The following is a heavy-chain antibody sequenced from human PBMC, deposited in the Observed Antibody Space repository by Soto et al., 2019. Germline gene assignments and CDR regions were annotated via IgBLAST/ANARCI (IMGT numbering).Heavy chain of an antibody. CDR2: ISSSSSTI. D-gene: IGHD6-13*01. CDR3: ARGAAAGFLSSYYYMDV. Sequence: GGSLRLSCAASGFTFSSYSMNWVRQAPGKGLEWVSYISSSSSTIYYADSVKGRFTISRDNAKNSLYLQMNSLRAEDTAVYYCARGAAAGFLSSYYYMDVWGKGTTVTVSS. J-gene: IGHJ6*03. V-gene: IGHV3-48*01. CDR1: GFTFSSYS.